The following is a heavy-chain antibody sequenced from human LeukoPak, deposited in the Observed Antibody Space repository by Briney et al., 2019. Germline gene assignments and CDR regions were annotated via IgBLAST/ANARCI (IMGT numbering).Heavy chain of an antibody. CDR2: IYHSGTT. CDR1: GVAISRGGYA. CDR3: ARIKWLRFLRDHRPTYYFDY. D-gene: IGHD5-12*01. J-gene: IGHJ4*02. Sequence: PSETLSLTCAVSGVAISRGGYAWNWIRQPPGKGLEWIAYIYHSGTTYYNPSLKSRATISVDTSKNQFSLKLSSVTAADTAVYYCARIKWLRFLRDHRPTYYFDYWGQGTLVTVSS. V-gene: IGHV4-30-4*07.